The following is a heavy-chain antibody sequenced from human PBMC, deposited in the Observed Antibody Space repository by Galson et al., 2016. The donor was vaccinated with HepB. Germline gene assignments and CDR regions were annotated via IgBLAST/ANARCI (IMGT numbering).Heavy chain of an antibody. CDR1: GFTFASYG. CDR3: ARDIYGPPYFYYYGLDV. CDR2: ITSSGGAI. D-gene: IGHD2/OR15-2a*01. V-gene: IGHV3-48*01. J-gene: IGHJ6*04. Sequence: SLRLSCAGSGFTFASYGMSWVRQAPGKGLEWVSYITSSGGAIYYPDSVKGRFTISRDNAKNSLYLQMNSLRAEDTAVYYCARDIYGPPYFYYYGLDVWGEGTTVTVSA.